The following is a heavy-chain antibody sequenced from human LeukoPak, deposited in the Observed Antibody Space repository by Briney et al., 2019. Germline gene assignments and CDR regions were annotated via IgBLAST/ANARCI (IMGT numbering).Heavy chain of an antibody. CDR3: ARVDGYNQAAY. D-gene: IGHD5-24*01. Sequence: PSETLSLTCAVSGYSISSGYYWGWIRQPPGKGLEWIGSIYHSGSTYYNPSLKSRVTISVDTSKNQFSLKLSSVTAADTAVYYCARVDGYNQAAYWGQGTLVAVSS. V-gene: IGHV4-38-2*01. CDR1: GYSISSGYY. CDR2: IYHSGST. J-gene: IGHJ4*02.